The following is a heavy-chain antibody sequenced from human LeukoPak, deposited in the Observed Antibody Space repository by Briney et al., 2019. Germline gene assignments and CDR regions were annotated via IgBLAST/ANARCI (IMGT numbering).Heavy chain of an antibody. CDR3: PRDEGVYSSGWYGAFDI. V-gene: IGHV3-48*04. CDR2: INSGGNTI. D-gene: IGHD6-19*01. J-gene: IGHJ3*02. Sequence: PGGSLRLSCTASGFSFSSYSMNWVHQAAGKGLEWVSYINSGGNTIHYAGSVKGRFTISRDNAKNSLYLQMSSLRAEDTAVYYCPRDEGVYSSGWYGAFDIWGQGTMATVSS. CDR1: GFSFSSYS.